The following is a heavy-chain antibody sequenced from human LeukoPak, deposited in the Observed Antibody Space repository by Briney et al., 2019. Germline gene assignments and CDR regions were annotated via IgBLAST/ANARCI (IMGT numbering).Heavy chain of an antibody. CDR3: AKQLGSCTVGPCYFDY. J-gene: IGHJ4*02. D-gene: IGHD2-8*02. Sequence: GGSLRLSCAASGFTFSSSAMSWFRQAPGKGLEWVSAISGGGGTYYEDSVQGRFTVSRDNSKNTLYLQINTLRAEDTALYYCAKQLGSCTVGPCYFDYWGQGIPVTVSS. CDR2: ISGGGGT. V-gene: IGHV3-23*01. CDR1: GFTFSSSA.